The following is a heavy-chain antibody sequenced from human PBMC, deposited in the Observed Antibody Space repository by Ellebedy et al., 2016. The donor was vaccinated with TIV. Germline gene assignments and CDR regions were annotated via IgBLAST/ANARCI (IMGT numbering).Heavy chain of an antibody. D-gene: IGHD3-10*01. CDR2: ISAYNGNT. CDR3: ARAVGYYGSGSYGGGDY. CDR1: GYTFTSYG. Sequence: ASVKVSCXASGYTFTSYGISWVRQAPGQGLEWMGWISAYNGNTNYAQKLQDRVTMTTDTSTSTAYMELRSLRSDDTAVYYCARAVGYYGSGSYGGGDYWGQGTLVTVSS. J-gene: IGHJ4*02. V-gene: IGHV1-18*01.